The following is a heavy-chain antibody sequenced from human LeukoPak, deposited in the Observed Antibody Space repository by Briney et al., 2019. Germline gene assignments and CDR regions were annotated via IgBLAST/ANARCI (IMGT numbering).Heavy chain of an antibody. J-gene: IGHJ4*02. D-gene: IGHD1-26*01. Sequence: GSGPTLVNPTQTLTLTCTFSGFSLSTRGVGVGWIRQPPGKALEWLALIYWNDDKRYSPSLKSRLTITKDTSKNQVVLTMTNMDPVDTATYYCAHRRVGATHFDYWGQGTLVTVTS. CDR2: IYWNDDK. CDR1: GFSLSTRGVG. CDR3: AHRRVGATHFDY. V-gene: IGHV2-5*01.